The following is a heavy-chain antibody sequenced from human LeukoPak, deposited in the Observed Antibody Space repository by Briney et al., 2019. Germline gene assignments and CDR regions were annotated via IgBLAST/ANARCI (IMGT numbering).Heavy chain of an antibody. D-gene: IGHD4-17*01. CDR2: INPSGGST. CDR3: LTTVTRQLDY. J-gene: IGHJ4*02. CDR1: GYTFTSNY. V-gene: IGHV1-46*01. Sequence: ASVTVSCTASGYTFTSNYIHWVRQAPGQGLEWMGMINPSGGSTSYAQKFQDRVTMTRDTSTSTVYMGLSSLRSEDTAVYYCLTTVTRQLDYWGQGTLVTVSS.